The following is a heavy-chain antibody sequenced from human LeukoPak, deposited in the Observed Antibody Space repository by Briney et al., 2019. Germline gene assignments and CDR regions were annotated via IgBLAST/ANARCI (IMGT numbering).Heavy chain of an antibody. CDR2: INAGNGNT. D-gene: IGHD5-12*01. CDR3: ARDHNIVAPFDY. Sequence: ASVKVSCKASGYTFTSYAMHWVRQAPGQRLEWMGWINAGNGNTKYSQKFQGRVTITRDTSASTAYMELSSLRSEDTAMYYCARDHNIVAPFDYWGQGTLVTVSS. J-gene: IGHJ4*02. CDR1: GYTFTSYA. V-gene: IGHV1-3*01.